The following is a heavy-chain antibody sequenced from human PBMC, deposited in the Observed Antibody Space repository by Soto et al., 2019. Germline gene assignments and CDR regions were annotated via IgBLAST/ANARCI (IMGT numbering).Heavy chain of an antibody. J-gene: IGHJ5*02. V-gene: IGHV4-31*03. Sequence: SETLYLTCTVSGGSISSGSYYWSWIRQHPGKSQEWIGYIYYSGSTYYNQSLKSRVTISVDTSKNQFSLKLSSVTAADTAVYYCARSVTPWGQGTLVTVS. CDR2: IYYSGST. D-gene: IGHD3-10*01. CDR3: ARSVTP. CDR1: GGSISSGSYY.